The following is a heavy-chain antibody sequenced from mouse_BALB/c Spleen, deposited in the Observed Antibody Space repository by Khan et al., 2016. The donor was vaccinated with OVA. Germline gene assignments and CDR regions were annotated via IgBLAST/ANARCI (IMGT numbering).Heavy chain of an antibody. J-gene: IGHJ1*01. V-gene: IGHV3-2*02. CDR2: ISYSGST. D-gene: IGHD1-1*01. Sequence: EVQLQESGPGLVKPSQSLSLTCTVTGYSITTDYAWNWIRQFPGNKLEWMGYISYSGSTNYHPSLKSRISIIRDTSKNQFFLQLNSVTTADTATCFDARRYYYGHYYFDVWGAGTTVTVSS. CDR1: GYSITTDYA. CDR3: ARRYYYGHYYFDV.